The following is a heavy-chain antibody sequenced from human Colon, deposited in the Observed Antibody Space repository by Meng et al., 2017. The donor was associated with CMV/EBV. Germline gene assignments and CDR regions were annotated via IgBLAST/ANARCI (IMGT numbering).Heavy chain of an antibody. CDR1: GDSINPSEYS. CDR3: ARGGDRWAHHWFDP. J-gene: IGHJ5*02. D-gene: IGHD5-24*01. Sequence: QVQVQESGSGLVKPPQTLPLACAVSGDSINPSEYSWSWIRQPPGKGLEWIGYISHTGRTHYSPSLKSRVILSLDMSKSHFFLTLTSVTAADTAVYYCARGGDRWAHHWFDPWGQGTLVTVSS. CDR2: ISHTGRT. V-gene: IGHV4-30-2*01.